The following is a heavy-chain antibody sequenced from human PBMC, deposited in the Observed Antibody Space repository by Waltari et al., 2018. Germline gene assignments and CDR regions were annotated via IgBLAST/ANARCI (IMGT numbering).Heavy chain of an antibody. Sequence: EVQLLESGGGLVQPGGSLRLSCAASGFTFSSYAMSWVRQAPGQGLEWVSAISGSGGSTYYADSVKGRFTISRDNSKNTLYLQMNSLRAEDTAVYYCAKDRPSSSWYDRVGMDVWGQGTTVTVSS. CDR2: ISGSGGST. V-gene: IGHV3-23*01. CDR3: AKDRPSSSWYDRVGMDV. CDR1: GFTFSSYA. D-gene: IGHD6-13*01. J-gene: IGHJ6*02.